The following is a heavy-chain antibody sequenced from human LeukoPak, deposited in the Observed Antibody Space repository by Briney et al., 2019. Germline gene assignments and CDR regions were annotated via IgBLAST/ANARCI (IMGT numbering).Heavy chain of an antibody. V-gene: IGHV4-34*01. CDR3: ARLKAYAPNFDY. CDR2: INHSGST. Sequence: PSETLSLTCAVYGGSFSGYYWSWIHQPPGKGLEWIGEINHSGSTNYNPSLKSRVTISVDTSKNQFSLKLSSVTAADTAVYYCARLKAYAPNFDYWGQGTLVTVSS. CDR1: GGSFSGYY. J-gene: IGHJ4*02.